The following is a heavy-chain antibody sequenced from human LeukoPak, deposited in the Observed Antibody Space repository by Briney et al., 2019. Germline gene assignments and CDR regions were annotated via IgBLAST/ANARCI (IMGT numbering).Heavy chain of an antibody. D-gene: IGHD4-17*01. CDR1: GGTFSSYA. V-gene: IGHV1-69*01. CDR2: IIPIFGTA. Sequence: GSSVKVSCKAFGGTFSSYAISWVRQAPGQGLEWMGGIIPIFGTANYAQKFQGRVTITADESTSTAYMELSSLRSEDTAVYYCARDLVGLREFDYWGQGTLVTVSS. J-gene: IGHJ4*02. CDR3: ARDLVGLREFDY.